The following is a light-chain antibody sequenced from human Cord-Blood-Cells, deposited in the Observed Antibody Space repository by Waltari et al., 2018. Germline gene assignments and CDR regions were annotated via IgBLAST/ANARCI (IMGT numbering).Light chain of an antibody. CDR1: QSVSSSY. V-gene: IGKV3-20*01. CDR2: GAS. J-gene: IGKJ1*01. CDR3: QQYGSSPWT. Sequence: EIVLTQSPGTLSLSPGERATLSCRASQSVSSSYLAWYQQKPGQAPRLRIYGASSRATGIPDSVSGSWSGTDFTLTISRLVPEDFAVYYCQQYGSSPWTFGQGTKVEIK.